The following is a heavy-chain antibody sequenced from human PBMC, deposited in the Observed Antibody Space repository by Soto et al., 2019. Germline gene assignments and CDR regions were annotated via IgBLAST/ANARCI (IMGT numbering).Heavy chain of an antibody. D-gene: IGHD2-2*01. CDR3: ARDEGGPATGSPYYYGMDV. CDR2: IYYSGST. Sequence: SETLSLTCTVSGGSISSYYWSWIRQPPGKGLEWIGYIYYSGSTNYNPSLKSRVTISVDTSKNQFSLRLSSVTAADTAVYYCARDEGGPATGSPYYYGMDVWGQGTTVTVSS. CDR1: GGSISSYY. V-gene: IGHV4-59*01. J-gene: IGHJ6*02.